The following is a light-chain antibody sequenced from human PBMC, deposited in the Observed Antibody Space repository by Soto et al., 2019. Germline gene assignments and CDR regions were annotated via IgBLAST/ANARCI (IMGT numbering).Light chain of an antibody. CDR1: QSVTTY. CDR3: QQRSTWPIT. Sequence: EIVLTQSPATLSLSPGERATLSCRASQSVTTYLAWFQQKFGQAPRLLIYDATTRASGTPARFSGSGSGTDFTLTISGLEPEDFAVYYCQQRSTWPITFGPGTRVDIK. J-gene: IGKJ3*01. V-gene: IGKV3-11*01. CDR2: DAT.